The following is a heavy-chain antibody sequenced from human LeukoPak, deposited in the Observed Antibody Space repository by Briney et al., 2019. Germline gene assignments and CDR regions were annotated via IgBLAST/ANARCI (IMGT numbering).Heavy chain of an antibody. Sequence: GGSLRLSCAGSGFTFSDYYMAWIRQAPGKGLQRISYMRRGSDVKTYADSVKGRFTISRDNDKNSLCLQMNSLTAEDTAIYYRAREVGGSRAFDVWGQGTMVTVSS. J-gene: IGHJ3*01. CDR1: GFTFSDYY. CDR2: MRRGSDVK. V-gene: IGHV3-11*05. CDR3: AREVGGSRAFDV. D-gene: IGHD6-13*01.